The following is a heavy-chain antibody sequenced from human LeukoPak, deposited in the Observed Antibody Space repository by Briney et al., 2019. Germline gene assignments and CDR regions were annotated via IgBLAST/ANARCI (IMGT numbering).Heavy chain of an antibody. D-gene: IGHD2-15*01. V-gene: IGHV3-7*01. J-gene: IGHJ4*02. CDR3: AKAVVAADSFEY. CDR2: IDQHGTDT. CDR1: GFTFSSYW. Sequence: GGSLRLSCAASGFTFSSYWMSWVRQAPGKGLEWVANIDQHGTDTQYVASVRGRFTISRDNTKNSVYLQMDNLRVEDTAVYYCAKAVVAADSFEYWGQGTHVIVSS.